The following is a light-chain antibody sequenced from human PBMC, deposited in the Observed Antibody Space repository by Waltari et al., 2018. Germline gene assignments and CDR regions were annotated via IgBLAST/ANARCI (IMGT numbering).Light chain of an antibody. CDR2: AAS. Sequence: DIQMTQSPSSLSASVGDRLTITCRASQSIITYLNWYQQKPGKAPKLLMYAASRLQSGVPSRFSGSGSGTDFTLTISSLQPEDFATYYCQQSYTTPPTFGGGTKVEIK. CDR1: QSIITY. J-gene: IGKJ4*01. CDR3: QQSYTTPPT. V-gene: IGKV1-39*01.